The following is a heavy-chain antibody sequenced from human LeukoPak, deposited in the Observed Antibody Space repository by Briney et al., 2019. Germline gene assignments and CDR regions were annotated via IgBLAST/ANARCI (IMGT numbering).Heavy chain of an antibody. CDR3: AKDEATSGGGLAS. Sequence: PRGSLRLSCAASGFAVSGTHMSWVRQAPGKGLEWVSAMYTGGTTYYADSVMGRFIVSRDNSRNTLFLHMNSLRVDDTAVYYCAKDEATSGGGLASWGQGTLVTVSS. CDR2: MYTGGTT. V-gene: IGHV3-53*01. D-gene: IGHD3-16*01. CDR1: GFAVSGTH. J-gene: IGHJ4*02.